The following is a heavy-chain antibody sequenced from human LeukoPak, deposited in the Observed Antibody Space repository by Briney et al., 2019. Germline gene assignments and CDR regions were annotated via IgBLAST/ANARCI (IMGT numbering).Heavy chain of an antibody. J-gene: IGHJ4*02. CDR1: GFTSSAYA. Sequence: GGSLILSCAASGFTSSAYAMTWVRQAPGKGLGWVSAIRGSGGSTNYADSVKGRFTISGDNSKNTLYLQMNSLRAEDTAVYYCATNTAMVVWVDYWGQGTLVTVSS. V-gene: IGHV3-23*01. D-gene: IGHD5-18*01. CDR3: ATNTAMVVWVDY. CDR2: IRGSGGST.